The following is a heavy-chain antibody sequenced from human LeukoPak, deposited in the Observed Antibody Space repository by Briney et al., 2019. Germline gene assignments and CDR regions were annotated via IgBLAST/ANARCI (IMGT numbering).Heavy chain of an antibody. Sequence: SETLSLTCTVSGGSISNDYWSWIRQSPEKGLEWVGDFHHSGSSNNNPSLKSRVTMSVDKAKNQFSLKLSSVTAADTAVYYCARGPIVVVVPLWFDPWGQGTLVTVSS. J-gene: IGHJ5*02. CDR2: FHHSGSS. CDR3: ARGPIVVVVPLWFDP. D-gene: IGHD2-15*01. CDR1: GGSISNDY. V-gene: IGHV4-59*12.